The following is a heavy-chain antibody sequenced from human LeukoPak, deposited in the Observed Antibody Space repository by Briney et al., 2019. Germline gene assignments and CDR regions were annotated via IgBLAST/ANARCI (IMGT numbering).Heavy chain of an antibody. J-gene: IGHJ4*02. Sequence: GGSLRLSCAASGFTFSTYSMNWVRQAPGKGLEWVSYISSSSSATYYADSVKGRFTISRDNADNSLYLQMNSLRDEDTATYYCARSKGYGYGLDYWGEGTLVTVSS. CDR3: ARSKGYGYGLDY. CDR2: ISSSSSAT. V-gene: IGHV3-48*02. D-gene: IGHD5-18*01. CDR1: GFTFSTYS.